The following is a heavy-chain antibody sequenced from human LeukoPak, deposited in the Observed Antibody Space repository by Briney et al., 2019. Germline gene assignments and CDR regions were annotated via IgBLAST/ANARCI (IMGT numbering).Heavy chain of an antibody. D-gene: IGHD5-18*01. V-gene: IGHV1-46*01. Sequence: GASVKVSCKASGYTFTSYYMHWMRQAPGQGLEWMGISNPSGDSTTYAQKFQGRVTMTRDTSTSTVYMELSSLRSEDTAMYYCARDVGSYGSHFDYWGQGTLVTVSS. J-gene: IGHJ4*02. CDR1: GYTFTSYY. CDR2: SNPSGDST. CDR3: ARDVGSYGSHFDY.